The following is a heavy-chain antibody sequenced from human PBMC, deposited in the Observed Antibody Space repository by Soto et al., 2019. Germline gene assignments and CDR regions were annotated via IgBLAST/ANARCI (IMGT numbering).Heavy chain of an antibody. CDR1: GGSISSGDYY. CDR2: IYYSGST. D-gene: IGHD6-19*01. Sequence: SETLSLTCTVSGGSISSGDYYWSWIRQPPGKGLEWIGYIYYSGSTYYNPSLKSRVTISLDTSKNQFSLKLSSVTAADTAVYYCARVRSGWGIDYWGQGTLVTVSS. CDR3: ARVRSGWGIDY. J-gene: IGHJ4*02. V-gene: IGHV4-30-4*01.